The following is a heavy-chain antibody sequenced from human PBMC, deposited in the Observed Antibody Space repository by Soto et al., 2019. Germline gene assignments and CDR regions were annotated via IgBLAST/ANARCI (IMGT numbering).Heavy chain of an antibody. D-gene: IGHD3-10*01. CDR3: ARDGWVTMVRGVPYYYYGMDV. CDR2: IYYSEST. J-gene: IGHJ6*02. V-gene: IGHV4-59*01. CDR1: GRSISSYY. Sequence: PSETLSLTCTVSGRSISSYYWSWIRQPPGKGLEWIGYIYYSESTNHNPSLKSRVTISVDTSKNQFSLKLSSVTAADTAVYYCARDGWVTMVRGVPYYYYGMDVWGQGTTVT.